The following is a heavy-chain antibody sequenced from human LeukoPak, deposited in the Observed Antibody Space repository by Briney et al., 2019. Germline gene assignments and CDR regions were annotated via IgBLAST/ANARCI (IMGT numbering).Heavy chain of an antibody. CDR3: ARHASMAGSSWPGGWFDP. D-gene: IGHD6-13*01. CDR2: IYPGDSDT. J-gene: IGHJ5*02. Sequence: GESLKISCKGSGYSFTSYWIGWVRQMPGKGLEWMGIIYPGDSDTRYSPSFQGQATISAGKSISTAYLQWSSLKASDTAMYYCARHASMAGSSWPGGWFDPWGQGTLATVSS. CDR1: GYSFTSYW. V-gene: IGHV5-51*01.